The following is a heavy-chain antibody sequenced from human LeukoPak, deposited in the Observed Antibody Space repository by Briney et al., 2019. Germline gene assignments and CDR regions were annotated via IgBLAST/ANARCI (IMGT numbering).Heavy chain of an antibody. CDR3: ARASYSSSWYAVDY. CDR1: GGSFSGYY. D-gene: IGHD6-13*01. V-gene: IGHV4-59*08. J-gene: IGHJ4*02. Sequence: SETLSLTCAVYGGSFSGYYWSWIRQPPGKGLEWIGYIYYSGSTNYNPSLKSRVTISVDTSKNQFSLKLSSVTAADTAVYYCARASYSSSWYAVDYWGQGTLVTVSS. CDR2: IYYSGST.